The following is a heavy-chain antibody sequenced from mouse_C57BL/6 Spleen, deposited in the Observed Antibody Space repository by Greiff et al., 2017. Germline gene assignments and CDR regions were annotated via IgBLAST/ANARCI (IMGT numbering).Heavy chain of an antibody. CDR2: IDPSDSET. D-gene: IGHD3-2*02. V-gene: IGHV1-52*01. CDR1: GYTFTSYW. Sequence: QVQLQQPGAELVRPGSSVKLSCKASGYTFTSYWMHWVKQRPIQGLEWIGNIDPSDSETHYNQKFKDKATLTVDKSSSTAYMQLSSLTSEDSAVYYCARGGQLRGFAYWGQGTLVTVSA. J-gene: IGHJ3*01. CDR3: ARGGQLRGFAY.